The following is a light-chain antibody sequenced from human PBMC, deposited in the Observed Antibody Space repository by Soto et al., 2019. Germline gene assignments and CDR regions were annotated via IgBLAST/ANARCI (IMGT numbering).Light chain of an antibody. Sequence: EIVLTQSPGTLSLSPGERATLSCRASQSVSNNYLAWYQQKPGQAPRLLIYDASTRATGVPARFSGSGSGTEFTLTISSLQSEDFAVYYCQQNNNWPPITFGQGTRLEIK. CDR3: QQNNNWPPIT. V-gene: IGKV3-15*01. CDR1: QSVSNN. J-gene: IGKJ5*01. CDR2: DAS.